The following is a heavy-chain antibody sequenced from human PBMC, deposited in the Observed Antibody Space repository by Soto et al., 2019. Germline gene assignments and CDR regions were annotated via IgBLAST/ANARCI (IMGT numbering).Heavy chain of an antibody. Sequence: GGSLRLSCAASGFTFSSYGMHWVRQAPGKGLEWVAVISYDGSNKYYADSVKGRFTISRDNSKNTLYLQMNSLRAEDTAVYYCAKVPELRYFDWSIDVWGQGTLVTVSS. V-gene: IGHV3-30*18. D-gene: IGHD3-9*01. CDR1: GFTFSSYG. CDR2: ISYDGSNK. CDR3: AKVPELRYFDWSIDV. J-gene: IGHJ5*02.